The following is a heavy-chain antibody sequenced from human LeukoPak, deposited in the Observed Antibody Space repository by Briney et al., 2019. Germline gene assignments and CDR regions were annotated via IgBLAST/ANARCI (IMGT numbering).Heavy chain of an antibody. Sequence: SETLSLTCTVSGDSISSSYWSWIRQPPGKTLEGIGYIYYTGTTNYNPSLKSRVTMSIDTSKNQFSLNLNSVTAADTAVYYCARGFYDSSGYSNCFDPWDQGTLVTVSS. J-gene: IGHJ5*02. V-gene: IGHV4-59*12. CDR2: IYYTGTT. D-gene: IGHD3-22*01. CDR1: GDSISSSY. CDR3: ARGFYDSSGYSNCFDP.